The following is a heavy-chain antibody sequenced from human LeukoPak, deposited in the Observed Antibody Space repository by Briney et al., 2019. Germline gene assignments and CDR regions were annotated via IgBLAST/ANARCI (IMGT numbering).Heavy chain of an antibody. Sequence: SGGSLRLSCAASGFTFSSYGMHWVRQAPGKGLEWVAVIWYGGSNKYYADSVKGRFTISRDNSKNTLYLQMNSLRAEDTAVYYCAKDFIAAHYFDYWGQGTLVTVSS. CDR1: GFTFSSYG. V-gene: IGHV3-30*02. J-gene: IGHJ4*02. CDR2: IWYGGSNK. D-gene: IGHD6-13*01. CDR3: AKDFIAAHYFDY.